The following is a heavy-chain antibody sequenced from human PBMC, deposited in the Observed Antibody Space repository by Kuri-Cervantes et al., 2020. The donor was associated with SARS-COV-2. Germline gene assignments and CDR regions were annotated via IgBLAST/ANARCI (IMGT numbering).Heavy chain of an antibody. J-gene: IGHJ5*02. D-gene: IGHD2-2*01. CDR1: GYTFTSYG. CDR3: ATASAVVVPTNWFDP. V-gene: IGHV1-24*01. CDR2: FDPEDGET. Sequence: ASVKVSCKASGYTFTSYGISWVRQAPGQGLEWMGGFDPEDGETIYAQKFQGRVTMTEDTSTDTAYMELSSLRSEDTAVYYCATASAVVVPTNWFDPWGQGTLVTVSS.